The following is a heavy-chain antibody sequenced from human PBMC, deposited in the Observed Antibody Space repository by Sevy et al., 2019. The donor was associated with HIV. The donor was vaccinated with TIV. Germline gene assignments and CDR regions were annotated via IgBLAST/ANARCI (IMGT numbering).Heavy chain of an antibody. CDR1: GFTFSIYA. Sequence: GGSLRLSCAASGFTFSIYAMSWVRQAPGKELEWVSVISITGGSTYYADSVKGRFTISRDNSNNTLYLQMNTLRAEDTAVYYCAKDRVSGTYYTGDFDYWGQGTLVTVSS. J-gene: IGHJ4*02. D-gene: IGHD3-10*01. V-gene: IGHV3-23*01. CDR2: ISITGGST. CDR3: AKDRVSGTYYTGDFDY.